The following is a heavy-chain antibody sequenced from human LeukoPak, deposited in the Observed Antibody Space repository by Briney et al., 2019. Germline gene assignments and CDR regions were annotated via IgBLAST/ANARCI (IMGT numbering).Heavy chain of an antibody. J-gene: IGHJ4*02. CDR3: ARDRLPGHTVY. V-gene: IGHV3-21*01. CDR2: ISSSSSYI. Sequence: GGPLRLSCAASGFTFSSYSMNWVRQAPGKGLEWVSSISSSSSYIYYADSVKGRFTISRDNAKNSLYLQMNSLRAEDTAVYYCARDRLPGHTVYWGQGTLVTVSS. D-gene: IGHD2-2*02. CDR1: GFTFSSYS.